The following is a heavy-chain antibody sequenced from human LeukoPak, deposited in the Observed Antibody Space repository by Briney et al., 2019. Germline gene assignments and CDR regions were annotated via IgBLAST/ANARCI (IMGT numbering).Heavy chain of an antibody. V-gene: IGHV6-1*01. J-gene: IGHJ4*02. CDR1: GDSVSSNSAA. CDR2: TYDRYKWYN. CDR3: ARSINHFDY. Sequence: SQTLSLTCAISGDSVSSNSAAWNWIRQSPSRGLEWLGRTYDRYKWYNDYALSVESRITINADTSRNQFSLQMNAVTPEDTAVYYCARSINHFDYWGQGTLVTVSS. D-gene: IGHD5-24*01.